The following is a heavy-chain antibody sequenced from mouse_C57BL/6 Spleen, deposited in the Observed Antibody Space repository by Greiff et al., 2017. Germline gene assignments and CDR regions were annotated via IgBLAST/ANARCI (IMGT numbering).Heavy chain of an antibody. CDR3: ARGYYDYDHAMDY. D-gene: IGHD2-4*01. V-gene: IGHV3-6*01. Sequence: VQLQQSGPGLVKPSQSLSLTCSVTGYSITSGYYWNWIRQFPGNKLEWMGYISYDGSNNYNPSLKNRISITRDTSKNQFFLKLNSVTTEDTATYYCARGYYDYDHAMDYWGQGTSVTVSS. CDR2: ISYDGSN. CDR1: GYSITSGYY. J-gene: IGHJ4*01.